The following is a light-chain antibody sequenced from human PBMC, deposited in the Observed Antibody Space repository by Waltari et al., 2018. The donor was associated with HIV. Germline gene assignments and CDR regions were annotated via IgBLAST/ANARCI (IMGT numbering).Light chain of an antibody. CDR3: LQTYNLPYT. CDR2: AAS. CDR1: QDINFN. V-gene: IGKV1-39*01. J-gene: IGKJ1*01. Sequence: DIQMTQSPAFLSASVSDSIIITCRASQDINFNVNWYQFRPGRAPRLLIAAASKLQSGVPSRFVGSGFGTHFSLTINGPQPDDFALYFCLQTYNLPYTFGQGTRVEVK.